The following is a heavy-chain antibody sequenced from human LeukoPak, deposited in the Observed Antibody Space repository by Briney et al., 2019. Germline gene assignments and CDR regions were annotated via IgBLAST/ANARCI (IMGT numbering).Heavy chain of an antibody. D-gene: IGHD1-26*01. V-gene: IGHV4-34*01. CDR1: GGSFSGHY. CDR2: IYYSGST. CDR3: ARGRPYSGGYHLDY. Sequence: SETLSLTCAVYGGSFSGHYWSWIRQPPGKGLEWIGNIYYSGSTYYNPSLKSRVTMSVDTSKNQFFLKLNSVTAADTAVYYCARGRPYSGGYHLDYWGQGTLVTVSA. J-gene: IGHJ4*02.